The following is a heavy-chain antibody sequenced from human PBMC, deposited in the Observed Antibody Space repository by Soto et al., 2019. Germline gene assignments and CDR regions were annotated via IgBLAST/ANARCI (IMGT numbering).Heavy chain of an antibody. CDR3: ARLLSEGVTDREDAFDI. CDR2: ISTYNGKT. J-gene: IGHJ3*02. D-gene: IGHD2-21*02. Sequence: HVQLVQSGGEVKKPGASVKVSCKASGYTFTSHGISWVRQAPGQGLEWMGWISTYNGKTDYAQKFQGRVTMTADTRTGTGYMELSSLRSDDTAVYYCARLLSEGVTDREDAFDIWGQGTKVTGSS. V-gene: IGHV1-18*01. CDR1: GYTFTSHG.